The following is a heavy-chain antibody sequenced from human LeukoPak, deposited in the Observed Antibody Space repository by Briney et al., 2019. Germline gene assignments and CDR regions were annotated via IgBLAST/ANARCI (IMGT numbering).Heavy chain of an antibody. Sequence: GGSLRLSCAASGFTFSSYALSWVRQAPGKGLEWVSAISGSGGSTYYADSVKGRFTISRDNSKNTLYLQMNSLRAEDTAVYYCAKDLGDYGDYVRDDPWGQGTLVTVSS. V-gene: IGHV3-23*01. CDR3: AKDLGDYGDYVRDDP. CDR1: GFTFSSYA. D-gene: IGHD4-17*01. CDR2: ISGSGGST. J-gene: IGHJ5*02.